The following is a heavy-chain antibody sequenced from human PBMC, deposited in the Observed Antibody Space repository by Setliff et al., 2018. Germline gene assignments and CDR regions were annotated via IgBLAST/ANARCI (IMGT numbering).Heavy chain of an antibody. V-gene: IGHV1-18*01. Sequence: EASVKVSCKTSGFMFSTYGLSWVRQAPGQAPEWIGCISGYTGDTNYAPKLRDRVTLTIDPSSTTAYMELRSLKSDDTAFYYCARSSAPSVVLAADFDFWGQGTLVTAPQ. CDR1: GFMFSTYG. J-gene: IGHJ4*02. CDR3: ARSSAPSVVLAADFDF. CDR2: ISGYTGDT. D-gene: IGHD3-9*01.